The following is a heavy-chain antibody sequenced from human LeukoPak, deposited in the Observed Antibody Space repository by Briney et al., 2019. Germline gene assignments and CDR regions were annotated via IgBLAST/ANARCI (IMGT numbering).Heavy chain of an antibody. CDR2: ISGSGGST. CDR3: AKIWSNGSYGY. D-gene: IGHD1-26*01. J-gene: IGHJ4*02. CDR1: GFTFSIFA. V-gene: IGHV3-23*01. Sequence: PGGSLRLSCAASGFTFSIFAMSWVRQAPGKGLEWVSAISGSGGSTYYADSVKGRFTISRDNSKNMLYLQMNSLRAEDTAVYYCAKIWSNGSYGYWGQGTLVTVSS.